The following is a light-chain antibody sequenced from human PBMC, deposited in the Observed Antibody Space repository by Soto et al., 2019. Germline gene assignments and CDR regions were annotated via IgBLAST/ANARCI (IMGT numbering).Light chain of an antibody. V-gene: IGLV2-23*02. Sequence: QSVLTQPASVSGSPGQSITISCTGTSSDVGSYNLVSWYQQHPGKAPKLMIYEVSKRPSGVSNRFSGSKSGNTASLTISGLQAEDEADSYCCSYAGSSTLYVFGTGTKLTVL. CDR1: SSDVGSYNL. CDR3: CSYAGSSTLYV. CDR2: EVS. J-gene: IGLJ1*01.